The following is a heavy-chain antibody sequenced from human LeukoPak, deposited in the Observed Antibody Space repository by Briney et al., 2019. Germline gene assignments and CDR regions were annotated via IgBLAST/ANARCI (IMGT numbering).Heavy chain of an antibody. J-gene: IGHJ4*02. CDR2: IYYSGST. CDR1: GGSISRYY. D-gene: IGHD2-21*01. V-gene: IGHV4-59*12. CDR3: ARVSDWAEAGRPSDY. Sequence: SETLSLTCTVSGGSISRYYWSWIRQPPGKGLEWIGYIYYSGSTNYNPSLKSRVTISVDTSKNQFSLQLNSVTVADTAVYYCARVSDWAEAGRPSDYWGQGTLVTVSS.